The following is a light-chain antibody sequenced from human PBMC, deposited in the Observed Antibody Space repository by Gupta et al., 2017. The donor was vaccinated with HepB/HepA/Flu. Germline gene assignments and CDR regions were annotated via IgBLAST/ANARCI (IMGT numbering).Light chain of an antibody. V-gene: IGLV2-8*01. Sequence: QSALTQPTSASGSPGQSVTIFCTGTSSDVCGYNYVSWYQQHPGKAPKSLRYDVSKRPSGVPDRCSGSKSDNKDYLTVSGLQAEDETDVYCGSYAGSNTDVGFGGGPKLTGL. J-gene: IGLJ2*01. CDR2: DVS. CDR1: SSDVCGYNY. CDR3: GSYAGSNTDVG.